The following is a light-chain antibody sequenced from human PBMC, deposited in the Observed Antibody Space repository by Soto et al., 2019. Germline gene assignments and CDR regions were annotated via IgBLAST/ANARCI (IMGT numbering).Light chain of an antibody. V-gene: IGKV3-20*01. Sequence: EIVLTQSPGTLSLSPGERATLSCRASQTISRSLLAWYQQKPGQAPRLLIYGASSRATGIPDRFSGSGSATDFTLTISRLEPEDFAVYYCQQYSDAPHTFGGGTKVEIK. CDR1: QTISRSL. CDR3: QQYSDAPHT. J-gene: IGKJ4*01. CDR2: GAS.